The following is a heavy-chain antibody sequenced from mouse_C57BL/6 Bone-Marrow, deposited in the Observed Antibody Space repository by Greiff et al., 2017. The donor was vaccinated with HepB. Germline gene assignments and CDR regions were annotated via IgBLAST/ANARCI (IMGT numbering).Heavy chain of an antibody. CDR3: ARRVYYYGSSYDWYFDV. CDR2: IDPNSGGT. Sequence: VKLQQPGAELVKPGASVKLSCKASGYTFTSYWMHWVKQRPGRGLEWIGRIDPNSGGTKYNEKFKSKATLTVDKPSSTAYMQLSSLTSEDSAVYYCARRVYYYGSSYDWYFDVWGTGTTVTVSS. J-gene: IGHJ1*03. D-gene: IGHD1-1*01. V-gene: IGHV1-72*01. CDR1: GYTFTSYW.